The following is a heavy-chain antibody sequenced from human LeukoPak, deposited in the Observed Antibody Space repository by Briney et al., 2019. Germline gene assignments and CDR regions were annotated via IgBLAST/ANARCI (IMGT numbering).Heavy chain of an antibody. J-gene: IGHJ4*02. Sequence: GGSLRLSCAASGFTFSNTWMAWVSQAPGMGLEWVANINQDASTKHYVDYVKGRLTISRDNAKNSLYLQMNSLRAEDTAVCDCARDQSGSLDYWGQGTLVTVSS. CDR3: ARDQSGSLDY. V-gene: IGHV3-7*01. CDR2: INQDASTK. CDR1: GFTFSNTW. D-gene: IGHD1-26*01.